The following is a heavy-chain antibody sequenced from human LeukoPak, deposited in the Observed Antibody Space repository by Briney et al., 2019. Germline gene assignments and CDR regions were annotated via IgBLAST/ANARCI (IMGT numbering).Heavy chain of an antibody. V-gene: IGHV3-30*04. Sequence: GGSLRLSCAASGFTFSSYAMHWVRQAPGKGLEWVAVISYDGTNKYYADSVKGRFTISRDTSKNTLYLQMNSLRAEDTAVYYCASGSGSYYGSPTFDIWGQGTMVTVFS. CDR3: ASGSGSYYGSPTFDI. J-gene: IGHJ3*02. CDR2: ISYDGTNK. CDR1: GFTFSSYA. D-gene: IGHD3-10*01.